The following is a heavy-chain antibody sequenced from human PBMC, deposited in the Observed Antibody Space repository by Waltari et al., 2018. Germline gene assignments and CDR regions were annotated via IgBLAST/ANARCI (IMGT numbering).Heavy chain of an antibody. V-gene: IGHV4-39*07. CDR1: SGAISSSGYY. CDR2: IEYSGNT. Sequence: QLQLQESGPGLVKPSETLSLTCPVSSGAISSSGYYWGWIRQPPGKGLEWMGSIEYSGNTYYNPSLKNRVTISVDTSKNQFSLKVSSVTAADTAVYYCAKVWKNYRTDYWGQGTLVTVSS. CDR3: AKVWKNYRTDY. J-gene: IGHJ4*02. D-gene: IGHD1-7*01.